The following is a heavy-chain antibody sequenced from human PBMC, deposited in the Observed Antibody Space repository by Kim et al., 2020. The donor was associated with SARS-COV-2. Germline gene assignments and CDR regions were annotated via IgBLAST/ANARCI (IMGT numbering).Heavy chain of an antibody. J-gene: IGHJ1*01. CDR1: GGSISSYY. CDR2: IYTSGST. D-gene: IGHD3-10*01. V-gene: IGHV4-4*07. CDR3: ASVAGFGSADSRSYVFQH. Sequence: SETLSLTCTVSGGSISSYYWSWIRQPAGKGLEWIGRIYTSGSTNYNPSLKSRVTMSVDTSKNQFSLKLSSVTAADTAVYYCASVAGFGSADSRSYVFQHWGQGTLVTVSS.